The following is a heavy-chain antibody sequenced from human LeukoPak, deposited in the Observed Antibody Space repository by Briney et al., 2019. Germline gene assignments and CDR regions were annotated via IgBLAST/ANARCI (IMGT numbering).Heavy chain of an antibody. J-gene: IGHJ5*02. Sequence: GGPLRLSCAASGFTVSSNYMSWVRQAPGKGLEWVSVIYSGGSTYYADSVKGRFTISRDNSKNTLYLQMNSLRAEDTAVYYCARDAPSGSYGTWGQGTLVTVSS. CDR1: GFTVSSNY. D-gene: IGHD3-10*01. V-gene: IGHV3-53*01. CDR3: ARDAPSGSYGT. CDR2: IYSGGST.